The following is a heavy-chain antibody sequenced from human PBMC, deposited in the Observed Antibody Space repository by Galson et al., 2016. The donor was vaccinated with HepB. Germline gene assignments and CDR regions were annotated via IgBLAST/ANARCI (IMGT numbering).Heavy chain of an antibody. J-gene: IGHJ5*02. D-gene: IGHD6-13*01. V-gene: IGHV4-34*01. Sequence: LSLTCAVYGGSFRGYYWSWIRQPPGKGLEWIGEIDHSRGTNYNPSLKSRVAISVDTSKNQFSLRLSSVTAADTAVYYCARDAYSSSFVYWFDPWGQGTLVTVSS. CDR1: GGSFRGYY. CDR3: ARDAYSSSFVYWFDP. CDR2: IDHSRGT.